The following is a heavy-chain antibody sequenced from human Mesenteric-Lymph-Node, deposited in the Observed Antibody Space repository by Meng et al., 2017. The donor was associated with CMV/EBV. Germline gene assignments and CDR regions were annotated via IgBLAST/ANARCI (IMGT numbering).Heavy chain of an antibody. CDR2: IDSTSIYI. Sequence: GESLKISCAASGFNFYTYSMNWVRQAPGQGLEWVSSIDSTSIYIHYADSVKGRFTISRHNAKNSLYLELNYLRAEDTAMYYCARDQGNGNPYAFDIWGQGTMVTVSS. V-gene: IGHV3-21*01. D-gene: IGHD1-14*01. J-gene: IGHJ3*02. CDR3: ARDQGNGNPYAFDI. CDR1: GFNFYTYS.